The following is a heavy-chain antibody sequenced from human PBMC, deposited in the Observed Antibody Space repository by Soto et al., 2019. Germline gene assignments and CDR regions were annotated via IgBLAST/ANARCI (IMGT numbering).Heavy chain of an antibody. CDR3: AKERPTTTCFDY. V-gene: IGHV3-23*01. CDR1: GFTFITYA. D-gene: IGHD1-1*01. J-gene: IGHJ4*02. Sequence: WGSLRLSCVASGFTFITYAMTFFRQSPWKWLEWVSAISGSGSGTNYADSVKGRFTVSRDNSKNILSLQMNSLRAEDTAVYYCAKERPTTTCFDYWGPGTLVTVSS. CDR2: ISGSGSGT.